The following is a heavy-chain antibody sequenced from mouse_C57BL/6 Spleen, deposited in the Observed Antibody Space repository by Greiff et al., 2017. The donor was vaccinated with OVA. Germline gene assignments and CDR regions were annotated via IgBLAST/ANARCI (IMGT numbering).Heavy chain of an antibody. CDR2: IDPETGGT. Sequence: QVQLQQSGAELVRPGASVTLSCKASGYTFTDYEMHWVKQTPVHGLEWIGAIDPETGGTAYNQKFKGKAILTADKSSSTAYMELRSLTSEDSAVYYCTREGELGLYAMDYWGQGTSVTVSS. D-gene: IGHD4-1*01. J-gene: IGHJ4*01. V-gene: IGHV1-15*01. CDR1: GYTFTDYE. CDR3: TREGELGLYAMDY.